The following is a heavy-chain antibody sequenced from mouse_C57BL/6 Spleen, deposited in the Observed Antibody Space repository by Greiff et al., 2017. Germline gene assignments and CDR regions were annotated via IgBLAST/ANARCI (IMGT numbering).Heavy chain of an antibody. Sequence: EVMLVESVAELVRPGASVKLSCTASGFNIKNTYMHWVKQRPEQGLEWIGRIDPANGNTTYAPKFQGKATITADTSSNTAYLQLSSLTSEDTAIYYCAPYDYRPRGYFDVWGTGTTVTVSS. J-gene: IGHJ1*03. CDR2: IDPANGNT. V-gene: IGHV14-3*01. CDR1: GFNIKNTY. CDR3: APYDYRPRGYFDV. D-gene: IGHD2-4*01.